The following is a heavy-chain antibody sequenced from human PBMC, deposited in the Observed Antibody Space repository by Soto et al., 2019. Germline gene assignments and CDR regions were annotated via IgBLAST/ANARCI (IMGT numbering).Heavy chain of an antibody. V-gene: IGHV4-59*11. CDR1: GGSISSHY. CDR2: IYYTGST. D-gene: IGHD5-12*01. J-gene: IGHJ6*02. CDR3: AASCVGCRGFNYYGMDV. Sequence: SETLSLTCTVSGGSISSHYWSWIRQPPGKGLEWIGYIYYTGSTNYNPSLKSRVTISVDTSKNQFSLKLSSVTAADTAVYYCAASCVGCRGFNYYGMDVWGQGTTVTVSS.